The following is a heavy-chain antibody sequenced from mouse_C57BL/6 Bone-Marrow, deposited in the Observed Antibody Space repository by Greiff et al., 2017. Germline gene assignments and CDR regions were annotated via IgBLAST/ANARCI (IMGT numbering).Heavy chain of an antibody. Sequence: QVQLQQPGAELVMPGASVKLSCKASGYTFTSYWMHWVKQRPGQGLEWIGVIDPSDSYTNYNQKFKGKSTLPVDKSSSTAYMQLSSLTSEESAVYYCARERLTTVDGAYWGQGTLVTVSA. J-gene: IGHJ3*01. CDR1: GYTFTSYW. D-gene: IGHD1-1*01. CDR2: IDPSDSYT. CDR3: ARERLTTVDGAY. V-gene: IGHV1-69*01.